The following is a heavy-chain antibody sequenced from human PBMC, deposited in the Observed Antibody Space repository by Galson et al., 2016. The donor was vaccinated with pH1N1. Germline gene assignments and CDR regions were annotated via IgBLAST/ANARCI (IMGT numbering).Heavy chain of an antibody. J-gene: IGHJ3*02. V-gene: IGHV4-4*07. CDR2: VYTSGRT. Sequence: ETLSLTCTVSGGSISSRYWIWIRQPAGKGLEWIGRVYTSGRTDSTPTLQSPVTMSMDTSNSQFSMILNSVTAADTAVYYCARGWNLDAFEIWGQGTMVTVSS. CDR3: ARGWNLDAFEI. D-gene: IGHD1-1*01. CDR1: GGSISSRY.